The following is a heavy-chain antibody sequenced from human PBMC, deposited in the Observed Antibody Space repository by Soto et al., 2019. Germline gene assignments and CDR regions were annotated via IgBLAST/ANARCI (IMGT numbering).Heavy chain of an antibody. D-gene: IGHD4-17*01. CDR3: ARGDYGDYEEYYYYYGMDV. Sequence: GGSLRLSCAASGFTFSSYSMNWVRQAPGKGLEWVSSISSSSSYIYYADSVKGRFTISRDNAKNSLYLQMDSLRAEDTAVYYCARGDYGDYEEYYYYYGMDVWGQGTTVTVSS. V-gene: IGHV3-21*01. CDR2: ISSSSSYI. CDR1: GFTFSSYS. J-gene: IGHJ6*02.